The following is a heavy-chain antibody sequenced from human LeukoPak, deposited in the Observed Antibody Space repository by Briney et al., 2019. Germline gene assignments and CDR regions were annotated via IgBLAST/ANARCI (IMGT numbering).Heavy chain of an antibody. CDR1: GFTFTNYA. J-gene: IGHJ4*02. CDR3: AKGGLAGRPDY. D-gene: IGHD6-25*01. V-gene: IGHV3-23*01. CDR2: ISGSGGST. Sequence: GGSLRLSCAASGFTFTNYAMSWVRQAPGKGLEWVSAISGSGGSTYYADSVKGRFTISRDNSKNTLNLQMNSLRAEDTAVYYCAKGGLAGRPDYWGQGTLVTVSS.